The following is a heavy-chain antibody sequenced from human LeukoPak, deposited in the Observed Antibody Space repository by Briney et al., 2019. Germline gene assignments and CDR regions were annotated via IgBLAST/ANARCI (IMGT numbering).Heavy chain of an antibody. CDR1: GFTFSSYS. CDR3: ARDRYSDYKFDY. Sequence: GGSLRLSCGVSGFTFSSYSMNWVRQTPGKGLEWVSYISSTSSTIYYADSVKGRFTISRDNAKNSLYLQMNSLRAEDTAVYYCARDRYSDYKFDYWGQGTLVTASS. D-gene: IGHD5-12*01. V-gene: IGHV3-48*01. J-gene: IGHJ4*02. CDR2: ISSTSSTI.